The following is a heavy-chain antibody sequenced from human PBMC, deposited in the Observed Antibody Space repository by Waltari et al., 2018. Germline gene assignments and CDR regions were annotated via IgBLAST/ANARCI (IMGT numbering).Heavy chain of an antibody. J-gene: IGHJ6*02. CDR2: INHSGST. V-gene: IGHV4-34*01. CDR1: GGSFSGYY. CDR3: ARGSITIFGVVTTVYYYYYGMDV. D-gene: IGHD3-3*01. Sequence: QVQLQQWGAGLLKPSETLSLTCAVYGGSFSGYYWSWIRQPPGKGLEWIGEINHSGSTNYNPSLKSRVTISVDTSKNQFSLKLSSVTAADTAVYYCARGSITIFGVVTTVYYYYYGMDVWGQGTTVTVSS.